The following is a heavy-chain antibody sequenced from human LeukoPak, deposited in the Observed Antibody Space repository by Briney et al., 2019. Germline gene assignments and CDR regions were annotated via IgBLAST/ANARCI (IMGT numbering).Heavy chain of an antibody. CDR1: GFTFSSYW. Sequence: GGSLRLSCAASGFTFSSYWMSWVRKAPGKGLEWVANIKQDGSEKYYVDSVKGRFTISRDNAKNSLYLQMNSLRAEDTAVYYCARGMGYSSSWRVFDYWGQGTLVTVSS. CDR3: ARGMGYSSSWRVFDY. CDR2: IKQDGSEK. J-gene: IGHJ4*02. D-gene: IGHD6-13*01. V-gene: IGHV3-7*04.